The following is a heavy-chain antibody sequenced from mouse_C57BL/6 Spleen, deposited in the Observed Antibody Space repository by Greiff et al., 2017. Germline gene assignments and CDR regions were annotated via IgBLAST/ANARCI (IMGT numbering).Heavy chain of an antibody. CDR1: GYTFTEYT. V-gene: IGHV1-62-2*01. D-gene: IGHD3-2*02. Sequence: VKLVESGAELVKPGASVKLSCKASGYTFTEYTIHWVKQSSGQGLEWIGWFYPGSGSIKYNEKFKDKATLTADKSSSTVYMELSRLTSEDSAVYFCARHEEPAQRLRGYAMDYWGQGTSVTVSS. CDR3: ARHEEPAQRLRGYAMDY. J-gene: IGHJ4*01. CDR2: FYPGSGSI.